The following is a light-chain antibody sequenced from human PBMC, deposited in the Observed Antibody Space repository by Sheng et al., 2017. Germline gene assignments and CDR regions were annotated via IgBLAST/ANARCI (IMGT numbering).Light chain of an antibody. Sequence: DIVMTQSPDSLAVSLGERATINCKSSQSVLYSSNNKNYLAWYQXKPGQPPKLLIYWASTRESGVPDRFSGXGSGTDFTLTISSLQAEDVAVYYCQQYYSTFPITFGQGTRLEIK. CDR1: QSVLYSSNNKNY. J-gene: IGKJ5*01. CDR2: WAS. CDR3: QQYYSTFPIT. V-gene: IGKV4-1*01.